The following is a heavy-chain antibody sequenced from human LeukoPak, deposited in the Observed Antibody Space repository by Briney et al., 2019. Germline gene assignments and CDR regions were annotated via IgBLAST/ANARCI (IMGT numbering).Heavy chain of an antibody. J-gene: IGHJ4*02. V-gene: IGHV3-7*01. Sequence: GGSLRLSCAASGFISSSYWMSWVRQPPGNGLEWVANIKQDGSERYYGDSVKGRFTISRDNAKNSLYLQMSSLRAEDTAVYYCARDVPLTGASTTRYFDYWGQGTLVTVSS. CDR3: ARDVPLTGASTTRYFDY. D-gene: IGHD1-26*01. CDR1: GFISSSYW. CDR2: IKQDGSER.